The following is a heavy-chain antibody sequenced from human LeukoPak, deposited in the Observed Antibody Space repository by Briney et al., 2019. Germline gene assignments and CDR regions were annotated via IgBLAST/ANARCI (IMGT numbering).Heavy chain of an antibody. D-gene: IGHD6-13*01. CDR3: ARSGSSSSFGYYGMDV. V-gene: IGHV3-13*05. Sequence: GGSLRLSCAASGFTFSSYDMDWVRHATGKGVEWVSAIGTAGDPYYPGSVKGRFTIARENAKSSLYLQMNSLRAGDTAVYYCARSGSSSSFGYYGMDVWGKGTTVTVSS. CDR2: IGTAGDP. J-gene: IGHJ6*04. CDR1: GFTFSSYD.